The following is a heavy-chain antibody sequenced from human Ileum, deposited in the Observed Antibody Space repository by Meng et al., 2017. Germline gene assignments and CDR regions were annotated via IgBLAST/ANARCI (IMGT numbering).Heavy chain of an antibody. V-gene: IGHV4-34*01. CDR3: ASARYDN. J-gene: IGHJ4*02. CDR1: GGSFSANY. CDR2: INHNGNT. Sequence: QVQLQQWGAGLLKPSETLSLTCVVDGGSFSANYWTWIRQPPGKGLEWSGEINHNGNTNYKPSLKSRVTISVDTSKKQFSLRLTSVTAADTAVYYCASARYDNWGQGTLVTVSS.